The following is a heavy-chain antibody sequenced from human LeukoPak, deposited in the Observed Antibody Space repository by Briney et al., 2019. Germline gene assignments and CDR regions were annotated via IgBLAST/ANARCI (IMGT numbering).Heavy chain of an antibody. V-gene: IGHV3-7*01. CDR1: GFTFSSYW. CDR3: ARDQYYCDSSGYRLVGAFDI. D-gene: IGHD3-22*01. J-gene: IGHJ3*02. CDR2: IKQDGSEK. Sequence: GGSLRLSCAASGFTFSSYWMSWVRQAPGKGLEWVANIKQDGSEKYYVDSVKGRFTISRDNAKNSLYLQMNSLRAEDTAVYYCARDQYYCDSSGYRLVGAFDIWGQGTMVTVSS.